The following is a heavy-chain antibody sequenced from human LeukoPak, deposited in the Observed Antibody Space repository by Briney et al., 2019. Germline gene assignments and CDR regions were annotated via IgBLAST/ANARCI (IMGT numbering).Heavy chain of an antibody. Sequence: GGSLRLSCAASGFTFDDYAMHWVRQAPGKGLEWVSSISWNSGSIGYADSVKGRFTISRDNAKNSLYLQMNSLRAEDTAVYYCAKDLDSSGWYSSLSLGNWGQGTLVTSSGWYSSLSLGNWGQGTLVTVSS. D-gene: IGHD6-19*01. CDR3: AKDLDSSGWYSSLSLGNWGQGTLVTSSGWYSSLSLGN. CDR2: ISWNSGSI. J-gene: IGHJ4*02. CDR1: GFTFDDYA. V-gene: IGHV3-9*01.